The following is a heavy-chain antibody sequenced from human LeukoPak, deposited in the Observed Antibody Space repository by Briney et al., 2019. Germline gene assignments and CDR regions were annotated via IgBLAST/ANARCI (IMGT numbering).Heavy chain of an antibody. V-gene: IGHV3-7*01. CDR1: GFTFSSYW. CDR3: AKEQYPGYFDF. J-gene: IGHJ4*02. D-gene: IGHD1-14*01. Sequence: GGSLRLSRAASGFTFSSYWMSWVRQAPGKGLEWVANIKQDGSEKYYADSVKGRFTISRDNSNNTLYLQLNNVRTEDTATYFCAKEQYPGYFDFWGQGTLVTVSA. CDR2: IKQDGSEK.